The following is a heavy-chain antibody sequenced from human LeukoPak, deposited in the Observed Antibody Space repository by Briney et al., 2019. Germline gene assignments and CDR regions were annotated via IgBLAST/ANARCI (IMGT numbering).Heavy chain of an antibody. D-gene: IGHD3-10*01. CDR3: ARDLSHGTGELFRAFDI. CDR2: INHSGST. V-gene: IGHV4-34*01. J-gene: IGHJ3*02. CDR1: GGSFSGYY. Sequence: SETLSLTCAVYGGSFSGYYWSWIRQPPGKGLEWIGEINHSGSTNYNPSLKSRVTISVDTSKNQFSLKLSSVTAADTAVYYCARDLSHGTGELFRAFDIWGQGTMVTVSS.